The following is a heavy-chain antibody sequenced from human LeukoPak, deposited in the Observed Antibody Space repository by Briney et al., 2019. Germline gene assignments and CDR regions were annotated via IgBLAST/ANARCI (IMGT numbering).Heavy chain of an antibody. J-gene: IGHJ6*02. Sequence: SVKVSCKASGGTFSSYAFSWVRQAPGQGLEWMGRIIPILGIANYAQKFQGRVTITADKPTSTAYMELSSLRSEDTAVYYCASPVVYYYYGMDVWGQGTTVTVSS. D-gene: IGHD2-15*01. CDR1: GGTFSSYA. V-gene: IGHV1-69*04. CDR3: ASPVVYYYYGMDV. CDR2: IIPILGIA.